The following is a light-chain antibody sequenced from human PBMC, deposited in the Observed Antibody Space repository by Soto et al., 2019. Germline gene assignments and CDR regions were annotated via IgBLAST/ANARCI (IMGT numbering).Light chain of an antibody. Sequence: QSLLTQPASVSGSPGQSITISCTGTSSDVGGYNYVSWYQQHPGKAPKLMIYEVSNRPSGISTRLSGSKSGNTASLTISGLQAEDEADYFCSSYTSSSTLYVFGTGTKVTVL. CDR3: SSYTSSSTLYV. J-gene: IGLJ1*01. V-gene: IGLV2-14*01. CDR2: EVS. CDR1: SSDVGGYNY.